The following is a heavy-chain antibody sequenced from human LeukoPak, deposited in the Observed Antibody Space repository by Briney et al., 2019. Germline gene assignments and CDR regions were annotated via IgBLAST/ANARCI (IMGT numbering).Heavy chain of an antibody. CDR3: ARAGDLGTAAALS. D-gene: IGHD6-13*01. CDR2: INPNSGGT. Sequence: ASVKVSFKASGYTFTDHYMHWVRQAPGQGLEWMGRINPNSGGTNYAQKLQGRSTITRDTAINTAYMELSRLRSDDTAAYYCARAGDLGTAAALSWGQGTLVTVSS. V-gene: IGHV1-2*06. CDR1: GYTFTDHY. J-gene: IGHJ4*02.